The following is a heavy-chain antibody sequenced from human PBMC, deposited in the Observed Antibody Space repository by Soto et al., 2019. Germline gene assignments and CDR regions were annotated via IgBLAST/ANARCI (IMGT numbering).Heavy chain of an antibody. D-gene: IGHD2-15*01. CDR2: INHSGST. CDR1: DGSFSGYY. V-gene: IGHV4-34*01. Sequence: QVQLKQWGAGLLKPSETLSVTCAVYDGSFSGYYWSWNRQPPGKGLEWTGEINHSGSTNYNPSLKRRVTISIDTSKTQFSLNLSSVTAADTAVYYCARGRPSCSGGSCVVGYFDYWGQGTVVTVSS. CDR3: ARGRPSCSGGSCVVGYFDY. J-gene: IGHJ4*02.